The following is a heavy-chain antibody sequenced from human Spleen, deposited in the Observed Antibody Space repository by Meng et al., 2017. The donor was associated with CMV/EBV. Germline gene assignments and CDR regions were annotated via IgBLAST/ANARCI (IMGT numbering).Heavy chain of an antibody. Sequence: ASVKVSCKTSGYTFFNHGISWVRQAPGQGLEWMGWINAYNAHNANRKYAQNFQGRVTMTTETSTSTVYMELKSLTSDDTAVFYCATPGTTASGYYGVDVWGQGTTVTVSS. J-gene: IGHJ6*02. CDR1: GYTFFNHG. D-gene: IGHD6-13*01. CDR2: INAYNAHNANR. V-gene: IGHV1-18*01. CDR3: ATPGTTASGYYGVDV.